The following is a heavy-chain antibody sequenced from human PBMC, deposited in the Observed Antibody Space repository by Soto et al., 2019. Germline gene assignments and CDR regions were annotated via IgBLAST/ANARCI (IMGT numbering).Heavy chain of an antibody. Sequence: GGSLRLSCEVSGFTFSDHYMDWVRQAPGRGLEWVGRSRNKANSFSTAYAPSVKGRFTISRDDSKSSLYLQMNSPKTDDTAVYYCTRIAYNYGPGDYWGQGTLVTVSS. CDR3: TRIAYNYGPGDY. V-gene: IGHV3-72*01. CDR1: GFTFSDHY. CDR2: SRNKANSFST. J-gene: IGHJ4*02. D-gene: IGHD2-21*01.